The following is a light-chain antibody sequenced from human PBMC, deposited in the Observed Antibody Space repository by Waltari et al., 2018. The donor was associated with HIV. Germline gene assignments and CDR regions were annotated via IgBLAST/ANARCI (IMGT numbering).Light chain of an antibody. CDR2: EVS. CDR1: STDVGAYKY. V-gene: IGLV2-14*01. CDR3: SSFTSSSIPYV. Sequence: QSALTQPASVSGSPGQSITISCTGTSTDVGAYKYVSLYQHHPGEAPKLMIYEVSNRPAGVSNRFSGSKSGNTASLTISGLQVADEADYYCSSFTSSSIPYVFGTGTKVTVL. J-gene: IGLJ1*01.